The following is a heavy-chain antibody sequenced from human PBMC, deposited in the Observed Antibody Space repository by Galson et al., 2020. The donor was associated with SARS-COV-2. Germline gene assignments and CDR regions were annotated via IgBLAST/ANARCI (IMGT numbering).Heavy chain of an antibody. CDR1: AYTFTRYD. Sequence: YSKASAYTFTRYDINWVRQATGQGIEWMGWMNPNRGNTGYAPKFQGRVTTTRNTSISTAYMELSSLRSEETAVYYCARDETSYDFWSGVRGVALEVWGKGTTVTVSS. J-gene: IGHJ6*04. V-gene: IGHV1-8*01. CDR3: ARDETSYDFWSGVRGVALEV. CDR2: MNPNRGNT. D-gene: IGHD3-3*01.